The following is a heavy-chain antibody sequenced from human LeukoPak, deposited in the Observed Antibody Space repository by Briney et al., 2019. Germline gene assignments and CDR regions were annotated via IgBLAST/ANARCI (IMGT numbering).Heavy chain of an antibody. CDR3: ATAEALGYYDSRLAFDI. D-gene: IGHD3-22*01. V-gene: IGHV1-24*01. CDR2: FDPEDGET. Sequence: ASVKVSCKVSGYTLTELSMHWVRQAPGKGLEWMGGFDPEDGETIYAQKFQGRVTMTEDTSTDTAYMELSSLRSEDTAVYYCATAEALGYYDSRLAFDIWGQGTMVTVSS. CDR1: GYTLTELS. J-gene: IGHJ3*02.